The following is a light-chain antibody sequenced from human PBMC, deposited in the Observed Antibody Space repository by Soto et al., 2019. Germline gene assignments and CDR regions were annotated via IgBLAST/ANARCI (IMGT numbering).Light chain of an antibody. CDR1: QSINNY. V-gene: IGKV1-39*01. CDR3: QQSFSTPP. Sequence: DIQMTQSPSSLSASVGDRVTITCRASQSINNYLNWYQQKPGKAPKVWISGASSLQSGVPSRFSGSGSGTDFSLTISGLQPEDFAIYYCQQSFSTPPFGGGTKVEIK. CDR2: GAS. J-gene: IGKJ4*01.